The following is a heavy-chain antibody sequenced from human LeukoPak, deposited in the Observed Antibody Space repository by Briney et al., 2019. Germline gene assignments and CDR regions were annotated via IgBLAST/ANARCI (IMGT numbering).Heavy chain of an antibody. V-gene: IGHV1-2*02. Sequence: ASVKVSCKASGYTFTGYHMHWVRQAPGQGLEWMGWINPNSGGTNYAQKFQGRVTMTRDTSISTAYMELSRLRSDDTAVYYCARGRYGYYYYYYYYMDVWGKGTTVTVSS. D-gene: IGHD5-18*01. J-gene: IGHJ6*03. CDR3: ARGRYGYYYYYYYYMDV. CDR1: GYTFTGYH. CDR2: INPNSGGT.